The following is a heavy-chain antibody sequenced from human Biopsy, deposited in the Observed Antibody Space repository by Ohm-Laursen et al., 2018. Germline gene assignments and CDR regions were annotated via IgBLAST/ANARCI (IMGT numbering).Heavy chain of an antibody. CDR1: GNTFATYH. V-gene: IGHV1-46*01. CDR3: ARAGVGSDGTDSYYYGMDV. Sequence: SVKVSCKASGNTFATYHIHWVRQAPGQGLEWMGVISPSGATTSFSQKFQGRITMTRDTSTGTVYMDLNSLGSEDTAVYYCARAGVGSDGTDSYYYGMDVWGPETTVTVSS. D-gene: IGHD5-24*01. J-gene: IGHJ6*02. CDR2: ISPSGATT.